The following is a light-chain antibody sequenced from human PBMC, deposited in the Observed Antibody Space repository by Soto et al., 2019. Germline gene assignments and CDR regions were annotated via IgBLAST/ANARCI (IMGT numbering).Light chain of an antibody. J-gene: IGKJ1*01. CDR1: QGISSY. CDR3: QQYNSYWT. Sequence: IQLTQSPSSLSASVGDRVTITCRASQGISSYLAWYQQKPGEAPKLLIYAASTLQSGVPSRFSGSGSGTDFTLTISSLQPDDFATYYCQQYNSYWTFGQGTKVDI. CDR2: AAS. V-gene: IGKV1-9*01.